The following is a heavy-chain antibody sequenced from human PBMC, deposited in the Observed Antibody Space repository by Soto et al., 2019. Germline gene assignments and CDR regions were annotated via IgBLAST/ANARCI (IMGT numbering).Heavy chain of an antibody. CDR2: INQSGST. J-gene: IGHJ5*02. CDR3: ASRPRPPYCGGDCYSVT. Sequence: QVQLQQWGAGLLKPSETLSLTCAVYGGSFSGYYWSWIRQPPGKGLEWIGEINQSGSTNYNPSLKRRITISVDTSMNQFSLNLRSVTAADTAVYYCASRPRPPYCGGDCYSVTWGQGTLVTVSS. V-gene: IGHV4-34*01. D-gene: IGHD2-21*02. CDR1: GGSFSGYY.